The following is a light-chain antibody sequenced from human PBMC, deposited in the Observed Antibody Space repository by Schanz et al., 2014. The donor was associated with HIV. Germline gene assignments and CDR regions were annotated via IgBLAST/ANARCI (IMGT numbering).Light chain of an antibody. CDR1: SSDVGGYNY. V-gene: IGLV2-8*01. CDR2: EVT. Sequence: QSALAQPPSASGSPGQSVTISCTGTSSDVGGYNYVSWYQQHPGSAPRLIIYEVTKRPSGVPDRFSGSKSGNTASLTISGLQAEDEADYYCCSYTGSGTLVFGGGTKLTVL. J-gene: IGLJ2*01. CDR3: CSYTGSGTLV.